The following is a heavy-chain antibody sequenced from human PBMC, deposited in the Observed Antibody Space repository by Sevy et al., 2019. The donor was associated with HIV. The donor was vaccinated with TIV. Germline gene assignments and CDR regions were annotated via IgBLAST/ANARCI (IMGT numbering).Heavy chain of an antibody. CDR2: IYSDGRT. J-gene: IGHJ6*02. CDR3: ARDRYYDASGYYYYYYGMDV. D-gene: IGHD3-22*01. V-gene: IGHV3-66*01. CDR1: GLSVSDNY. Sequence: GGSLRLSCAASGLSVSDNYMNWVRQAPGKGLELVSVIYSDGRTYYAYSVKGRFTISRDNSKNTLYLHMNNLRPEDTAVYYCARDRYYDASGYYYYYYGMDVWGQGTTVTVSS.